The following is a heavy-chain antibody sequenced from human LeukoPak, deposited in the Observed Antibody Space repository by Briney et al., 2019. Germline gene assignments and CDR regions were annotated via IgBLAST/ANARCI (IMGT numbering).Heavy chain of an antibody. D-gene: IGHD1-20*01. CDR1: GGTFSSYA. V-gene: IGHV1-69*13. CDR3: ARVGYNFPQFDY. Sequence: SVKVSCKASGGTFSSYAISWVRQAPGQGLEWMGGIIPIFGTANCAQKFQGRVTITADESTSTAYMELSSLRSEDTAVYYCARVGYNFPQFDYWGQGTLVTVSS. J-gene: IGHJ4*02. CDR2: IIPIFGTA.